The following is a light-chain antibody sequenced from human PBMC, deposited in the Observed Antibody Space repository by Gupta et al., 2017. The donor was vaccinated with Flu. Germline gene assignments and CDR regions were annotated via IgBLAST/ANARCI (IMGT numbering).Light chain of an antibody. CDR2: AAS. V-gene: IGKV1-9*01. CDR1: QGIGSY. J-gene: IGKJ4*01. CDR3: QQVDIYPLT. Sequence: PSFLSASVGDRVTITCRASQGIGSYLVWYQQKPGEAPKLLIFAASTLHSGVPSRFSGSGSGTEFTLTISSLQPEDFATYYCQQVDIYPLTFGGGTKVEIK.